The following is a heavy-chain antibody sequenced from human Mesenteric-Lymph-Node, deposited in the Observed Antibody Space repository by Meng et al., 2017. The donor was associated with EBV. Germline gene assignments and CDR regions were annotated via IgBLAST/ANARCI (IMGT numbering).Heavy chain of an antibody. Sequence: QVRVGGAGGWGKKPGASVKVYCKASGYTFSSYGFSWVRQAPGQGPEWMGWISGYNGNTNYAQRFQGRVTMTTDTSTSTAYMELRSLRSDDTAVYYCARDGGAGGDKGYWGQGTLVTVSS. CDR1: GYTFSSYG. D-gene: IGHD3-16*01. CDR2: ISGYNGNT. CDR3: ARDGGAGGDKGY. V-gene: IGHV1-18*01. J-gene: IGHJ4*02.